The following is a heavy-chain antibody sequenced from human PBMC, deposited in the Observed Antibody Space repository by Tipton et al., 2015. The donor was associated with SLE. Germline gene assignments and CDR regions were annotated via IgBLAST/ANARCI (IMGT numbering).Heavy chain of an antibody. CDR3: TANYYDSGTLFDY. Sequence: RSLRLSCKGSGFRFGAYALSWVRQAPGKGLEWIGFIRSKAYGGTTDFAASVKGRFSISRDDSKSIAYLQMNSLRSEDTAVYYCTANYYDSGTLFDYWGQGTLVAVSS. CDR2: IRSKAYGGTT. CDR1: GFRFGAYA. D-gene: IGHD3-10*01. V-gene: IGHV3-49*04. J-gene: IGHJ4*02.